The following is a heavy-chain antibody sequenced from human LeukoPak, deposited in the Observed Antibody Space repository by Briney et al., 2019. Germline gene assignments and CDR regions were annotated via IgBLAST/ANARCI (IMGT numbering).Heavy chain of an antibody. CDR1: GGSISTNNYY. D-gene: IGHD6-6*01. CDR2: IYYDGRT. J-gene: IGHJ5*02. V-gene: IGHV4-39*01. CDR3: ARHRGSSSEFDP. Sequence: PSETLSLTCTVSGGSISTNNYYWGWIRQPPGKGLEWIGHIYYDGRTYYNPSLKSRLTMSVDTSKNQFSLKLSSVTAADTAVYYCARHRGSSSEFDPWGLGTLVTISS.